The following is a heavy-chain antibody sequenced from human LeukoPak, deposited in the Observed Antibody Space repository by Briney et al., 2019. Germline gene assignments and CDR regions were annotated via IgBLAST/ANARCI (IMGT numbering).Heavy chain of an antibody. Sequence: GGSLRLSCVASGFMLSNNAMCWVRQAPGKGLEWVAATSSSDDGKYHAGSVRGRFTISRDNSKNTLYLQMNSLRAEDTAVYYCARVPFGVISYYYYMDVWGKGTTVTISS. V-gene: IGHV3-23*01. D-gene: IGHD3-10*01. CDR1: GFMLSNNA. CDR2: TSSSDDGK. J-gene: IGHJ6*03. CDR3: ARVPFGVISYYYYMDV.